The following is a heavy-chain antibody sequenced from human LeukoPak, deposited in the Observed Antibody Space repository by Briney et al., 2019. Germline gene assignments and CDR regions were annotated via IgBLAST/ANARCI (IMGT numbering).Heavy chain of an antibody. CDR2: ISWNSGSI. V-gene: IGHV3-9*01. CDR3: AADSSSWYPVDLDY. D-gene: IGHD6-13*01. Sequence: GGSLRLSCAASGFPFHDYGMHWVRQAPGKGLEWVSRISWNSGSINYADSVKGRFTISRDNAKNSLYLQMNSLRAEDSALYYCAADSSSWYPVDLDYWGQGTLVTVSS. CDR1: GFPFHDYG. J-gene: IGHJ4*02.